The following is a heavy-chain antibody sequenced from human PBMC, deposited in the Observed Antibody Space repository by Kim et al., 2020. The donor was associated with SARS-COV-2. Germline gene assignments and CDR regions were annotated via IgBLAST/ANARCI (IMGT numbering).Heavy chain of an antibody. V-gene: IGHV3-23*01. D-gene: IGHD6-6*01. CDR3: ARGNPAAIVARNYSFDY. Sequence: KGLFTISRDISKNTLYLQMNGLRAEDTALYYCARGNPAAIVARNYSFDYWGQGTLVTVSS. J-gene: IGHJ4*02.